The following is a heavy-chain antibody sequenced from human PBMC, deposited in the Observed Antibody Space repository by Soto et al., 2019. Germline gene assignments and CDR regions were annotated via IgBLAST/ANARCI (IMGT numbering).Heavy chain of an antibody. Sequence: PSETLSLTGTVAGDAISSYVWSRIRQPGGKGLEWSGRVHTSGSTTYNPSLKSRVTMSVDTSKSQFSLKLTSVTAADTAVYYCARENAVASTGWLDPWGQGTLVTVSS. V-gene: IGHV4-4*07. CDR2: VHTSGST. CDR1: GDAISSYV. J-gene: IGHJ5*02. CDR3: ARENAVASTGWLDP. D-gene: IGHD6-19*01.